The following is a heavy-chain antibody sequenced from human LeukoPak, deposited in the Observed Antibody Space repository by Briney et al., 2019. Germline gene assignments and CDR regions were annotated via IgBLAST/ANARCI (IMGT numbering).Heavy chain of an antibody. CDR1: GYTFTGYY. CDR2: INPNSGGT. J-gene: IGHJ5*02. V-gene: IGHV1-2*02. Sequence: ASVKVSCKASGYTFTGYYMHWVRQAPGQGLEWMGWINPNSGGTNYAQKFQGRVTMTRDTSISTAYMELSRLRSDDTAVYYCAREGYCTNGVCSTPNWLDPWGQGTLVTVSS. CDR3: AREGYCTNGVCSTPNWLDP. D-gene: IGHD2-8*01.